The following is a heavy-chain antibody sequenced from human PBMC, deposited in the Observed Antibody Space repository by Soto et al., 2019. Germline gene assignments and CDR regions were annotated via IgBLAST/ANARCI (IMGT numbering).Heavy chain of an antibody. CDR2: IYYSGST. CDR3: ARSIAATTFDY. J-gene: IGHJ4*02. V-gene: IGHV4-59*01. CDR1: GGSISSYY. Sequence: ETLSLTCTVSGGSISSYYWSWIRQPPGKGLEWIGYIYYSGSTNYNPSLKSRVTISVDTSKNQFSLKLSSVTAADTAVYYCARSIAATTFDYWGEGTLVTVSS. D-gene: IGHD6-6*01.